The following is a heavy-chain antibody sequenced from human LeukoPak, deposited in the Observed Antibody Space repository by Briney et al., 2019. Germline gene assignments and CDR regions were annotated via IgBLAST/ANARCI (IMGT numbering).Heavy chain of an antibody. CDR3: ARWDDLFLIDF. V-gene: IGHV3-21*01. D-gene: IGHD3-9*01. CDR2: ISTSSSSK. CDR1: GFTLSSCK. J-gene: IGHJ4*02. Sequence: GGSLRLSCAVSGFTLSSCKMSWVRQAPGKGLEWMSSISTSSSSKYYADSVKGRFTVSRDNAKNSLDLQMNSLRAEDTAVYYCARWDDLFLIDFWGQGTLVTVSS.